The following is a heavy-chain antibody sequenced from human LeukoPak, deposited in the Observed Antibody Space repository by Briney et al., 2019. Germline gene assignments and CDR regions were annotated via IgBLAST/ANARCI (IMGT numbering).Heavy chain of an antibody. CDR1: GYTFTSYA. D-gene: IGHD1-14*01. V-gene: IGHV1-3*01. CDR2: INAGNGNT. J-gene: IGHJ4*02. CDR3: AREAGTTTWRSSRSYSFDS. Sequence: ASVKVSCKASGYTFTSYAMHWVRQAPGQRLEWMGWINAGNGNTKYSQKFQGRVTITRDTSASTAYMELNSLRAEDTAVYYCAREAGTTTWRSSRSYSFDSWGQGTLVTVSS.